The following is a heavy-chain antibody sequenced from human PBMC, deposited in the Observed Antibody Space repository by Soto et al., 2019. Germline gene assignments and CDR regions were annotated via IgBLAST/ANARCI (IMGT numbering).Heavy chain of an antibody. CDR2: IYYSGST. V-gene: IGHV4-59*08. CDR3: ARRYGSAIDY. Sequence: SETLSLTCTVSGGTISSWYWSWIRQPPGKGLEWIGYIYYSGSTNCNPSLKSRVTISVDTSKNQFSPKLSSVTAADTAVYYCARRYGSAIDYWGQGTLVTVSS. CDR1: GGTISSWY. J-gene: IGHJ4*02. D-gene: IGHD1-26*01.